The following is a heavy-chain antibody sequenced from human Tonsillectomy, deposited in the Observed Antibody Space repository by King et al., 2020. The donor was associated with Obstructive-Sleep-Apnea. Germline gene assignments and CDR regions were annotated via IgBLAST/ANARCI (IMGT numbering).Heavy chain of an antibody. CDR2: INYSGST. CDR1: GGSISSGAYY. V-gene: IGHV4-31*03. J-gene: IGHJ2*01. Sequence: QLQESGPGLVKPSQTLSLTCTVSGGSISSGAYYWSWIRQHPGKGLEWIGYINYSGSTYYNPSLKSRVTISVDTSKNQFSLKLSSVTAADTAVYYCARNLHGPTPDRYFDLWGRGTLVTVSS. D-gene: IGHD1-14*01. CDR3: ARNLHGPTPDRYFDL.